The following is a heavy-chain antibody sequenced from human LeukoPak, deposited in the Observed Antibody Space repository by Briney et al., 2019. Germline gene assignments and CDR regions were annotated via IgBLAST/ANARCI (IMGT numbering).Heavy chain of an antibody. CDR2: IYYSGST. J-gene: IGHJ3*02. Sequence: SETLSLTCTVSGGSISGYYWSWIRQPPGKGLEWIGYIYYSGSTNYNPSLKSRLTVSIDTSENQFSPKLSSVTAADTAVYYCAREYSSSSGRRAFDIWGQGTVVTVSS. CDR1: GGSISGYY. V-gene: IGHV4-59*08. CDR3: AREYSSSSGRRAFDI. D-gene: IGHD6-6*01.